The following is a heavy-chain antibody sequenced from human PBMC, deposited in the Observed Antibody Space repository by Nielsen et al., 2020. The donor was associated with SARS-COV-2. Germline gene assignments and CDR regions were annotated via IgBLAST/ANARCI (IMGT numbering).Heavy chain of an antibody. CDR2: ISYDGSNK. CDR1: GFTFSSYA. D-gene: IGHD3-22*01. Sequence: GESLKISCAASGFTFSSYAMHWVRQAPGKGLEWVAVISYDGSNKYYADSVKGRFTISRDNSKNTLYLQMNSLRAEDTAVYYCARPLSGYYYFDYWGQGTLVTVSS. J-gene: IGHJ4*02. V-gene: IGHV3-30-3*01. CDR3: ARPLSGYYYFDY.